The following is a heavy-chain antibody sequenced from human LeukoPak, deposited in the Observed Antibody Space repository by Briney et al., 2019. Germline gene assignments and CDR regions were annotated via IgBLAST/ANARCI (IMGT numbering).Heavy chain of an antibody. CDR1: GGTFSSYA. J-gene: IGHJ5*02. Sequence: GASVKVSCKASGGTFSSYAISWVRQAPGQGLEWMGGIIPIFGTANYAQKFQGRVTITADESTSTAYMELSSLRSEDTAVYYCARALPGAKAWFDPWGQGTLVTVSS. D-gene: IGHD1-26*01. CDR3: ARALPGAKAWFDP. V-gene: IGHV1-69*13. CDR2: IIPIFGTA.